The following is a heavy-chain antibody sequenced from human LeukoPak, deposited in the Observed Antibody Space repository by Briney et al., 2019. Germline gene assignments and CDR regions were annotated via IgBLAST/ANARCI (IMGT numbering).Heavy chain of an antibody. CDR3: TRDVRCGGDCYSIY. D-gene: IGHD2-21*02. CDR2: ITSSSSTV. J-gene: IGHJ4*02. V-gene: IGHV3-48*01. CDR1: GFTFSSYS. Sequence: GGSLRLSCAASGFTFSSYSMTWVRQAPGKGLEWVSYITSSSSTVYYADSVKGRVTISRDNAKNTLYLQMNSLRAEDTAVYYCTRDVRCGGDCYSIYWGQGTLVTVSS.